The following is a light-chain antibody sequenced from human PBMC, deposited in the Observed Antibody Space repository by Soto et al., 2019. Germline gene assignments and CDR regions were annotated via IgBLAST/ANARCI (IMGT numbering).Light chain of an antibody. V-gene: IGKV3-15*01. CDR3: QQYKDWPTT. CDR2: SAS. Sequence: IVLTQSPATLSVSPGERATLSCLASQTLYSMVAWYQQKSGQAPRLLIYSASARATGVPARFSGYGSGTDFTLTISSLQSEDLGVYYCQQYKDWPTTFGQGTKVDNK. CDR1: QTLYSM. J-gene: IGKJ1*01.